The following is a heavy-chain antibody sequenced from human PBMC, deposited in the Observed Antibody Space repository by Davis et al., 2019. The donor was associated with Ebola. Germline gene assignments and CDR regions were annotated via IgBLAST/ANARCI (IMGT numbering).Heavy chain of an antibody. V-gene: IGHV4-59*01. CDR3: ARDPIVVVPAAMFYLGYGMDV. D-gene: IGHD2-2*01. J-gene: IGHJ6*02. CDR2: IYYSGST. CDR1: GGSISSYY. Sequence: SETLSLTCTVSGGSISSYYWSWIRQPPGKGLEWIGYIYYSGSTNYNPSLKSRVTISVDTSKNQFSLKLSSVTAADTAVYYCARDPIVVVPAAMFYLGYGMDVWGQGTTVTVSS.